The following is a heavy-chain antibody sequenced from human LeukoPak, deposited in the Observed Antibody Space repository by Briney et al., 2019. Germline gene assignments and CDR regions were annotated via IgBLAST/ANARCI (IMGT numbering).Heavy chain of an antibody. V-gene: IGHV4-34*01. CDR1: GGSFSGYY. Sequence: PSETLSLTCAVYGGSFSGYYWSWIRQPPGKGLEWIGEINHSGSTNYNPSLKSRVTISVDTSKNQFSLKLSSVTAADTAVYYCARRDIVVVPAAISHYYYYYMDVWGKGTTVTVSS. J-gene: IGHJ6*03. CDR2: INHSGST. CDR3: ARRDIVVVPAAISHYYYYYMDV. D-gene: IGHD2-2*01.